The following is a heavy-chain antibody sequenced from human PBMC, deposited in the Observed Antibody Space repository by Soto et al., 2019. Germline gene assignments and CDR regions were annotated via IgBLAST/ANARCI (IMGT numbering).Heavy chain of an antibody. V-gene: IGHV4-59*08. J-gene: IGHJ4*02. Sequence: SETLSLTCTVSGGSISSYYWSWIRQPPGKGLECIGYIYYSGSTNYNPSLKSRVTISVDTSKNQFSLKLSSVTAADTAVYYCARHGGRGYSSGEYYFDYWGQGTLVTVSS. CDR3: ARHGGRGYSSGEYYFDY. CDR1: GGSISSYY. D-gene: IGHD6-19*01. CDR2: IYYSGST.